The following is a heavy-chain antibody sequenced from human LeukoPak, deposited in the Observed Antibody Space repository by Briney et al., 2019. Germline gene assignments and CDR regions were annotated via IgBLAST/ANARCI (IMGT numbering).Heavy chain of an antibody. Sequence: ASVKVSCKASGGTFSSYAISWVRQAPGQGLEWMGGIIPIFGTANYAQKFQGRVTITADESTSTAYMELSSLRSEDTAVYYCARDLAARPGWFDPWGQGTLVTVSP. J-gene: IGHJ5*02. CDR1: GGTFSSYA. D-gene: IGHD6-6*01. CDR2: IIPIFGTA. CDR3: ARDLAARPGWFDP. V-gene: IGHV1-69*01.